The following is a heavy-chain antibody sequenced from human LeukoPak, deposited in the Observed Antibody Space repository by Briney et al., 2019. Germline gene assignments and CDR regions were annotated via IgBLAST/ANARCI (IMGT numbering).Heavy chain of an antibody. J-gene: IGHJ2*01. V-gene: IGHV4-39*01. CDR3: ARLGDYVWYFDL. CDR1: GDSISSSSYY. CDR2: IYYGGST. D-gene: IGHD4-17*01. Sequence: AETLSLTCTVSGDSISSSSYYWGWIRQPPGKGLEWIVSIYYGGSTYYNPSLKSRVTISVDTSKNQFSLKLTSVTAADTAVYYCARLGDYVWYFDLWGRGTLVTVSS.